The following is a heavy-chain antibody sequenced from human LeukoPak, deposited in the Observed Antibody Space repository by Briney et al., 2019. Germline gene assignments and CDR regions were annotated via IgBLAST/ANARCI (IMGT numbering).Heavy chain of an antibody. D-gene: IGHD1-26*01. J-gene: IGHJ4*02. CDR3: ARGGDY. CDR1: GFTFSSYW. V-gene: IGHV3-7*01. Sequence: PGGSLRLSCAASGFTFSSYWVTWVRQAPGKGLEWVANIKQDGSEKYYVDSVKGRFTISRDNAENSLSLQMNSLRAEDTAVYYCARGGDYWGQGTLVTVSS. CDR2: IKQDGSEK.